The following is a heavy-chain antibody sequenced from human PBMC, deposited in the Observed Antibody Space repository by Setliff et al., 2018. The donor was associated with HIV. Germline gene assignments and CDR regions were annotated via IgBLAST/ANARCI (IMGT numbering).Heavy chain of an antibody. Sequence: ASVKVSCKASGYTFSGYYIHWVRQAPGQGLEWMGWLNPRSGGSDYAQRFQGRVTMTRDTSISTAYMELSRLTSDDTAVYYCAREISRYSGYEGRMDYFDYWGQGTLVTVSS. J-gene: IGHJ4*02. CDR3: AREISRYSGYEGRMDYFDY. CDR1: GYTFSGYY. V-gene: IGHV1-2*02. D-gene: IGHD5-12*01. CDR2: LNPRSGGS.